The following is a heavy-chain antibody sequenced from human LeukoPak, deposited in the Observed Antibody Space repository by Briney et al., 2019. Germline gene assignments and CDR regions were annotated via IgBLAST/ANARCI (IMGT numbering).Heavy chain of an antibody. CDR1: GGSFSDYY. D-gene: IGHD5-18*01. CDR2: INHSGCT. CDR3: ARRGYTYGWGWFDP. V-gene: IGHV4-34*01. J-gene: IGHJ5*02. Sequence: SETLSLTCGVYGGSFSDYYWSWIRQPPGKGLEWIGEINHSGCTNYNPSLKSRVTISVDTSKNQFSLKVNSVTAADTAVYYCARRGYTYGWGWFDPWGQGTLVTVSS.